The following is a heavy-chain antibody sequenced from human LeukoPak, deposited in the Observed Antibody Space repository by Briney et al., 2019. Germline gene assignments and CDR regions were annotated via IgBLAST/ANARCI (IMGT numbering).Heavy chain of an antibody. J-gene: IGHJ4*02. V-gene: IGHV3-23*01. CDR2: ISGSGGST. CDR1: GFTFSSYA. D-gene: IGHD4-17*01. Sequence: GGSLRLSCAASGFTFSSYAMSRVRQAPGKGLEWVSAISGSGGSTYYADSVKGRFTISRDNSKNTLYLQMNSLRAEDTAVYYCAKKDYGDYEGYWGQGTLVTVSS. CDR3: AKKDYGDYEGY.